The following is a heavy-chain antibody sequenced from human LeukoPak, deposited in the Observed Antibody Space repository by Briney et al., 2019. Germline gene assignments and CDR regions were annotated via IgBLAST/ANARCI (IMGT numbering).Heavy chain of an antibody. D-gene: IGHD6-19*01. V-gene: IGHV3-33*01. CDR1: GFTFSSYG. Sequence: QPGRSLRLSCAASGFTFSSYGMHWVRQAPGKGLEWVAVIWYDGSNKYYADSVKGRFTISRDNSKNTVYLQMNSLRAEDTAVYYCARAVAGNYYFDYWGQGTLVTVSS. CDR2: IWYDGSNK. CDR3: ARAVAGNYYFDY. J-gene: IGHJ4*02.